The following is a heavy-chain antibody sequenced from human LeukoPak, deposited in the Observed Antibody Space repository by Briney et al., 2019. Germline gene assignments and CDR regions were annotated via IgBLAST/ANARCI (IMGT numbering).Heavy chain of an antibody. D-gene: IGHD2-15*01. J-gene: IGHJ4*02. Sequence: GGALTLFCAASGFLFSGYGKKWVRQAPGEGVEVISFISRSSGGTIYYADSVQGRFTISRDNAKNSVYLQMNSLRAEDTAVYYCARDRGYCSGGTCYASFDYWGQGTLVTVSS. CDR2: ISRSSGGTI. V-gene: IGHV3-48*01. CDR1: GFLFSGYG. CDR3: ARDRGYCSGGTCYASFDY.